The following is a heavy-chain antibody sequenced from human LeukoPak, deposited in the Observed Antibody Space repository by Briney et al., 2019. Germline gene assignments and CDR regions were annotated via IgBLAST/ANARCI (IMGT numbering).Heavy chain of an antibody. V-gene: IGHV1-2*02. CDR1: GYTFTGYY. CDR3: ARGRRSSGLNGYFQH. D-gene: IGHD6-19*01. CDR2: INPNSGGT. Sequence: ASVKVSCKASGYTFTGYYMHWVRQAPGQGLEWMGWINPNSGGTNYAQKFQGRVTMTRDTSISTAYMELSRLRSDDTAVYYCARGRRSSGLNGYFQHWGQGTLVTVSS. J-gene: IGHJ1*01.